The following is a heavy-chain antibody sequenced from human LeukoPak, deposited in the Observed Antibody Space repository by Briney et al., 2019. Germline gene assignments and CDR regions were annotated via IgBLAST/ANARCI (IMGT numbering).Heavy chain of an antibody. CDR3: AKYTSGTSYRGLDQ. CDR2: IIGSAVNT. V-gene: IGHV3-23*01. D-gene: IGHD3-10*01. Sequence: GESLRLSCGASGLTVSSYGMSWVRQAPGKGLEWVSTIIGSAVNTYYADSVKGRFTISRDDSKNTVYLRMNSLRAEDTAVYSCAKYTSGTSYRGLDQWGQGTLVTVSS. CDR1: GLTVSSYG. J-gene: IGHJ4*02.